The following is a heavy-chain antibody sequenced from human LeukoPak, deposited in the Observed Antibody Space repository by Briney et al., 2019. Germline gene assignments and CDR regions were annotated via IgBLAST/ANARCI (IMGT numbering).Heavy chain of an antibody. V-gene: IGHV3-23*01. J-gene: IGHJ3*02. Sequence: GGSLRLSCTASGFTFSAYAMMWVRQAPGKGPGWVSAIRGGGCSAFYADSVKGRFTISRDNSKYTLFLQMNSLRAEDTAVYYCARDPNGDYIGAFDMWGPGTMVTVSS. D-gene: IGHD4-17*01. CDR2: IRGGGCSA. CDR1: GFTFSAYA. CDR3: ARDPNGDYIGAFDM.